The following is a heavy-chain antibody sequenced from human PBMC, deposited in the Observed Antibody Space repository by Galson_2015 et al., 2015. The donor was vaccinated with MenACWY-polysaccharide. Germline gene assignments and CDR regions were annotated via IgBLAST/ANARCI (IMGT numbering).Heavy chain of an antibody. J-gene: IGHJ4*02. D-gene: IGHD3-16*01. V-gene: IGHV3-23*01. CDR3: AKDVSRGMITFGGFPFAS. Sequence: SLRLSCAASGFTFSNNAMSWVRQAPGKGLQWVSSISSSGDSTYYPDSVKGRFTTSRDNSKNTMYLQMNSLRPEDTAVYYCAKDVSRGMITFGGFPFASWGQGTLVTVSS. CDR2: ISSSGDST. CDR1: GFTFSNNA.